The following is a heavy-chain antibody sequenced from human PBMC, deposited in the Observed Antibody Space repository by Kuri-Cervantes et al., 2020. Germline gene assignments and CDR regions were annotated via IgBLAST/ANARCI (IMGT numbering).Heavy chain of an antibody. Sequence: GGSLRLSCAVSGFTYTNYAMSWVRQAPGKGLEWVSVISATGGRTYYADSVKGRFTISRDNSKNTLYLQMNSLRVEDTAVYYCVRDSGASGSCRYEYWGQGTLVTVSS. CDR1: GFTYTNYA. CDR3: VRDSGASGSCRYEY. D-gene: IGHD3-16*02. CDR2: ISATGGRT. J-gene: IGHJ4*02. V-gene: IGHV3-23*01.